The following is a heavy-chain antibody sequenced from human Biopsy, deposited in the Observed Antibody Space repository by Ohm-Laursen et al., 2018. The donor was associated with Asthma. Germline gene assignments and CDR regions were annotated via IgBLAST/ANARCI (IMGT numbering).Heavy chain of an antibody. CDR2: ISSDGNNK. CDR3: ARQSGQDYGDSSGFDI. D-gene: IGHD3-22*01. J-gene: IGHJ3*02. V-gene: IGHV3-30-3*01. CDR1: GFTLSSYA. Sequence: SLRLSCAASGFTLSSYALHWVRQAPGKGLGWVALISSDGNNKYYADSVRGRFTISRDNSRNRLYLQINRLTVEDSAVYFCARQSGQDYGDSSGFDIWGQGTKVAVSS.